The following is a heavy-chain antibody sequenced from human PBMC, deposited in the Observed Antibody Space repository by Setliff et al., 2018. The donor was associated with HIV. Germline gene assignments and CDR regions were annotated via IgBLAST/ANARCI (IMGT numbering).Heavy chain of an antibody. D-gene: IGHD3-16*01. CDR3: ARGDPFTDFDS. CDR1: GYSISSGYY. Sequence: ETLSLTCTVSGYSISSGYYWGWIRQPPGKGLEWIGSIYHSGITYYNSSLKSRVTRSGDTSKNQFSLKLTSVTAADTAVYYCARGDPFTDFDSWGQGTLVTVSS. CDR2: IYHSGIT. J-gene: IGHJ4*02. V-gene: IGHV4-38-2*02.